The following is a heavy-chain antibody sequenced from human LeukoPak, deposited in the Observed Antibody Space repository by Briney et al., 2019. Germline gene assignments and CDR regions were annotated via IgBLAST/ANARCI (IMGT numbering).Heavy chain of an antibody. V-gene: IGHV3-66*01. D-gene: IGHD2-21*01. CDR2: IYSGGST. CDR3: ASRGDPPGYPSDY. CDR1: EFSVGSNY. J-gene: IGHJ4*02. Sequence: GGSLRLSCAASEFSVGSNYMTWVRQAPGKGLEWVSLIYSGGSTYYADSVKGRFTISRDNSKNTLYLQMNSLRAEDTAVYYCASRGDPPGYPSDYWGQGTLVTVSS.